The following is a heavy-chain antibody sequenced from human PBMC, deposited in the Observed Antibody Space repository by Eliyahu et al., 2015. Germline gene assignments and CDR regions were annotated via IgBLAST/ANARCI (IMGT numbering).Heavy chain of an antibody. J-gene: IGHJ6*03. CDR1: GYXFSXYD. V-gene: IGHV7-4-1*02. Sequence: QVQLVQSGSELKXPGASVKVSCXASGYXFSXYDINWVRPAPGQGLEWMAWXDTNTGNPTYAQGFTGRFVFSLDTSVSTAYLQISSLKAEDTAVYYCARERKLSIPTGGFRRRHYYYLDVWGKGTTVTVSS. D-gene: IGHD6-13*01. CDR2: XDTNTGNP. CDR3: ARERKLSIPTGGFRRRHYYYLDV.